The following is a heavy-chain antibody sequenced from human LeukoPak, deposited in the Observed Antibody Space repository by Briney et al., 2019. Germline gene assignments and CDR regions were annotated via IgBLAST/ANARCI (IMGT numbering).Heavy chain of an antibody. CDR2: IKSKTDGGTT. J-gene: IGHJ6*02. CDR1: GFTFSNAW. Sequence: GSLRLSCAASGFTFSNAWMSWVRQAPGKGLEWVGRIKSKTDGGTTDYAAPVKGRFTISRDDSKNTLYLQMNSLKTEDTAVYYCTTDFDWSPDPYGMDVWGQGTTVTVSS. D-gene: IGHD3-9*01. CDR3: TTDFDWSPDPYGMDV. V-gene: IGHV3-15*01.